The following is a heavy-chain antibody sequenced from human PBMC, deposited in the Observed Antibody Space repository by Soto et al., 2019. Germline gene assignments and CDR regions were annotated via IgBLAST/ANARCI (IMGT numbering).Heavy chain of an antibody. V-gene: IGHV1-69*13. CDR1: GGTFSNHA. CDR3: ARGPDYAGYIDD. D-gene: IGHD4-17*01. CDR2: IILPFGTP. J-gene: IGHJ4*02. Sequence: QGRLVQFGAEVKKPGSSVKDTCKASGGTFSNHAINWVRQAPEQGPEWMGVIILPFGTPNYAQRFQGRVTITADESMTTAYMELNGLRSEDTAVYYCARGPDYAGYIDDWGQGSLVTVSS.